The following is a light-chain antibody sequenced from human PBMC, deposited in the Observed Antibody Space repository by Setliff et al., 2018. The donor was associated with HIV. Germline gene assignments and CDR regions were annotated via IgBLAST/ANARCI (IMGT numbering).Light chain of an antibody. CDR1: SSDIGRYNL. CDR3: CSNTGSNTYV. CDR2: QAT. V-gene: IGLV2-23*01. Sequence: QSALTQPASVSGSPGQSITISYTGTSSDIGRYNLVSWYQQYPGKAPKLMNYQATKRPSGVSNRFSGSKSGNTASLTISGLQAEDEADYYCCSNTGSNTYVFGSGTKVTV. J-gene: IGLJ1*01.